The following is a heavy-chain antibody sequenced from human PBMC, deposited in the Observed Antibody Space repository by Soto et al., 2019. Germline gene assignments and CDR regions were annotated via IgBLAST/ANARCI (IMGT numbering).Heavy chain of an antibody. Sequence: SATLSLTCAVYGGTYSGYYWGWIRHPPGKGLEWIGEINHSGSTNYNPSLKSRVTISLDTSKKQFSLKLSSVTAADTAVYYCASGYGLGRFFGSHWFDPWGQGTLVKVCS. CDR2: INHSGST. V-gene: IGHV4-34*01. CDR3: ASGYGLGRFFGSHWFDP. CDR1: GGTYSGYY. D-gene: IGHD3-10*01. J-gene: IGHJ5*02.